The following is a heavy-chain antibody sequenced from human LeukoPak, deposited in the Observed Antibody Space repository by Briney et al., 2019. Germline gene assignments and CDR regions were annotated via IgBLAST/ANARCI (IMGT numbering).Heavy chain of an antibody. V-gene: IGHV3-33*06. J-gene: IGHJ6*02. D-gene: IGHD4-23*01. CDR1: GFTFSSYG. CDR2: IWYDGSNK. CDR3: AKARAYGGNSYYYYGMDV. Sequence: GGSLRLSCAASGFTFSSYGMHWVRQAPGKGLEWVAVIWYDGSNKYYADSVKGRFTISRDNSKNTLYLQMNSLRAEDTAVYYCAKARAYGGNSYYYYGMDVWGQGTTVTVSS.